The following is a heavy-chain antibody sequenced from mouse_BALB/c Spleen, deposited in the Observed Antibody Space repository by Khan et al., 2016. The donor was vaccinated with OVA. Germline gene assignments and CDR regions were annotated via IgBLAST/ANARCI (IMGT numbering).Heavy chain of an antibody. CDR2: INPDNGDT. Sequence: EVQLVESGPELEKPGASVKMSCKASGYTFTDYYMKWLKQSPGKGLEWIGDINPDNGDTFYNQKFTDKATLTVDKSYSTAHMPLNGLTSEDSAVYFCVRGLFDVWGAGTTVTVSS. CDR3: VRGLFDV. CDR1: GYTFTDYY. V-gene: IGHV1-26*01. J-gene: IGHJ1*01.